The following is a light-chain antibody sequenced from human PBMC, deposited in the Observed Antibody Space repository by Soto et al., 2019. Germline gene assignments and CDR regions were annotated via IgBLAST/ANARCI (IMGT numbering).Light chain of an antibody. CDR1: QGVLYSSNNKNY. V-gene: IGKV4-1*01. CDR2: WAS. CDR3: QQYYSTPQT. Sequence: DIVMTQSPYSLAVSLGERATINCKSSQGVLYSSNNKNYLAWYQQKPGQPPKLLIYWASTRESGVPDRFSGSGSGTDFTLTISSLQAEDVAVYYCQQYYSTPQTFGQGTKVDIK. J-gene: IGKJ1*01.